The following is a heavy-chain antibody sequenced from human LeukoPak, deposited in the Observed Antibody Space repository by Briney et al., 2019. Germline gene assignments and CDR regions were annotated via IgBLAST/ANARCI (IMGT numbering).Heavy chain of an antibody. CDR2: INQDGSEK. CDR3: ARDRGFTSFDY. V-gene: IGHV3-7*01. D-gene: IGHD5-12*01. CDR1: GITFSNSW. Sequence: PGGSLRLSCAASGITFSNSWMHWVRQAPGKGLEWVANINQDGSEKYYVDSVKGRFTISRDTAKNSLHLQMNSLRAEDTAVYYCARDRGFTSFDYWGQGILVIVSS. J-gene: IGHJ4*02.